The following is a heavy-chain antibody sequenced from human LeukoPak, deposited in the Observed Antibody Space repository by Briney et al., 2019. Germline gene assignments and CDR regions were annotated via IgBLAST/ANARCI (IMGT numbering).Heavy chain of an antibody. V-gene: IGHV4-30-4*08. CDR1: GGSVSSGDYY. Sequence: SRTLSLTCTVSGGSVSSGDYYWSWIRQPPGKGLEWIGYIYYSGSTYYNPSLKSRVTISVDTSKNQFSLKLSSATAADTAVYYCARDREVAVAGTDYWGQGTLVTVSS. D-gene: IGHD6-19*01. CDR3: ARDREVAVAGTDY. J-gene: IGHJ4*02. CDR2: IYYSGST.